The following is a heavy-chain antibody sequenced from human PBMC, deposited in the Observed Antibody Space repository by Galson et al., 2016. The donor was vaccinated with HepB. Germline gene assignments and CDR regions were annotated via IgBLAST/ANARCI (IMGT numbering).Heavy chain of an antibody. CDR3: ARGGRWLPFDY. Sequence: SVKVSCKASGYTFDSYGISWVRLAPGLGLEWMGRISVYNGDTKFAQKFHDRVTMTSDTSTDTAYMELTGLTPDDTAVYYCARGGRWLPFDYWGQGSLVTVSS. D-gene: IGHD6-19*01. V-gene: IGHV1-18*04. CDR2: ISVYNGDT. CDR1: GYTFDSYG. J-gene: IGHJ4*02.